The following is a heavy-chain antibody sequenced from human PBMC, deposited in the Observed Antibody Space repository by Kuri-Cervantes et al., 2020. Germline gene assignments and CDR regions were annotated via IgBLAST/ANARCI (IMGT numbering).Heavy chain of an antibody. V-gene: IGHV1-18*04. J-gene: IGHJ4*02. Sequence: PSVKVSSKASGYTFTGYYMHWVRQAPGQGLEWMGWIRAYNGDTNYAQKLQGRVTMTTDTSTSTAYMELRSLISDDTAVYYCAREGRGVLQFLEMMGGSFDYWGQGTLVTVSS. D-gene: IGHD3-3*01. CDR1: GYTFTGYY. CDR2: IRAYNGDT. CDR3: AREGRGVLQFLEMMGGSFDY.